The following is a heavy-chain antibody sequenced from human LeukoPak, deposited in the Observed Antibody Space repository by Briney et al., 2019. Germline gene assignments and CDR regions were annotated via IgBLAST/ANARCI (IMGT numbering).Heavy chain of an antibody. V-gene: IGHV3-7*01. D-gene: IGHD2-2*01. J-gene: IGHJ3*02. Sequence: GGSLRLSCAASGFTFSSYWMSWVRQAPGKGLEWVANIKQDGSEKYYVDSVKGRFTISRDNAKNSLYLQMNSLRAEDTAVYYCARGIRDRWQLLSAFDIWGQGTMVTVSS. CDR3: ARGIRDRWQLLSAFDI. CDR2: IKQDGSEK. CDR1: GFTFSSYW.